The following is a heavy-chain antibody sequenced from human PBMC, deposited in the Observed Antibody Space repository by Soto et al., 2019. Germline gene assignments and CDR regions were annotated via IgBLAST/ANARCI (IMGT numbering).Heavy chain of an antibody. D-gene: IGHD6-13*01. Sequence: ASVKVSCKASGYTFTSNAMNWVRQAPGQGLEWMGWINTNTGNPTYAQGFTGRFVFSLDTSVSTAYLQICSLKAEDTAVYYCASADGSSWYSDAFDIWGQGTMVTVSS. CDR3: ASADGSSWYSDAFDI. V-gene: IGHV7-4-1*01. CDR2: INTNTGNP. J-gene: IGHJ3*02. CDR1: GYTFTSNA.